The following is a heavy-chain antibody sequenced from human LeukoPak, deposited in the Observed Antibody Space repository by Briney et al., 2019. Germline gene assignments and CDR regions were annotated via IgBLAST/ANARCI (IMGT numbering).Heavy chain of an antibody. Sequence: PGGSLRLSCAASGFTFSSYWMSWVRQAPVKGLEWVANIKQDGSQKYYVDSVKGRFTISRDNANNSLYLKMDSLRVEDTAVYYCARGGTTVTPKTLDYWGLGTRVT. CDR2: IKQDGSQK. D-gene: IGHD4-17*01. CDR3: ARGGTTVTPKTLDY. J-gene: IGHJ4*02. CDR1: GFTFSSYW. V-gene: IGHV3-7*01.